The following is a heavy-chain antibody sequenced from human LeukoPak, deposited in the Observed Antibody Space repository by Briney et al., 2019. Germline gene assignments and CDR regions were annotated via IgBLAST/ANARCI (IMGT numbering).Heavy chain of an antibody. CDR3: ARRRYYDSTGYLD. D-gene: IGHD3-22*01. V-gene: IGHV4-39*01. CDR2: IYYRGRT. J-gene: IGHJ1*01. CDR1: GDSISSSSYY. Sequence: PSETLSLTCTISGDSISSSSYYWGWIRQPPGKGREWIGDIYYRGRTYYSPSLKSRVSISIDTSNNQFSLTLNSVTAADTAPYFCARRRYYDSTGYLDWGQGTLVTVSS.